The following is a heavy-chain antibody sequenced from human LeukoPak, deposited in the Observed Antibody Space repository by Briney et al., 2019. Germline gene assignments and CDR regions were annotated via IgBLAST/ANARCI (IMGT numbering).Heavy chain of an antibody. CDR2: IFAGGNT. CDR1: GLTVGSSY. V-gene: IGHV3-66*02. D-gene: IGHD3-16*02. J-gene: IGHJ5*02. Sequence: GGSLRLSCAASGLTVGSSYMIWVRQAPGKGLEWVSVIFAGGNTYYSDSVQGRFTISRDNSKNTVYLQMNSLRSEDTAIYYRARASSYRFDPWGQGTLVTVSS. CDR3: ARASSYRFDP.